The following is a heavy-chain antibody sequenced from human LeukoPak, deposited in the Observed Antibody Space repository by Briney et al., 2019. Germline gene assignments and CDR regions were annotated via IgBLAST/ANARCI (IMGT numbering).Heavy chain of an antibody. CDR3: ARDRLTTDAFGI. Sequence: PSETLSLTCTVSGGSVSSGSYYWSWIRQPPGKGLEWIGYIYYSGSTNYNPSLKSRVTISVDTSKNQFSLKLSSVTAADTAVYYCARDRLTTDAFGIWGQGTMVTVSS. D-gene: IGHD1-1*01. CDR2: IYYSGST. J-gene: IGHJ3*02. CDR1: GGSVSSGSYY. V-gene: IGHV4-61*01.